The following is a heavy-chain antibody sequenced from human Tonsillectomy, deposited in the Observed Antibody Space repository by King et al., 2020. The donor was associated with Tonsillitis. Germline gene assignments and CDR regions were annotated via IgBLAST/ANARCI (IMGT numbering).Heavy chain of an antibody. CDR3: ARERGVKATIGNYYYYGMDV. J-gene: IGHJ6*02. CDR2: IYSGGST. CDR1: GFTVSSNY. V-gene: IGHV3-53*01. Sequence: VQLVESGGGLIQPGGSLRLSCAASGFTVSSNYMSWVRQAPGKGLEWVSVIYSGGSTYYADSVKGRFTISRDNSKNTLYLQMNSLRAEDTAVYYCARERGVKATIGNYYYYGMDVWGQGTTVTVSS. D-gene: IGHD5-12*01.